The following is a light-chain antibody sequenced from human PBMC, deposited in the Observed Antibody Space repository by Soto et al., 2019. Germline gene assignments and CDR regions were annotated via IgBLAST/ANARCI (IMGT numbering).Light chain of an antibody. CDR3: QQRSNWLLT. CDR1: QSVSSY. Sequence: EIVLTQSAAILSLSPGERATLSYRASQSVSSYLAWYQQKPGQAPRLLIYDASNWATGIPARFSGSGSGTDFTLTISSLEPEDFAVYYCQQRSNWLLTFGGGTKVEIK. CDR2: DAS. V-gene: IGKV3-11*01. J-gene: IGKJ4*01.